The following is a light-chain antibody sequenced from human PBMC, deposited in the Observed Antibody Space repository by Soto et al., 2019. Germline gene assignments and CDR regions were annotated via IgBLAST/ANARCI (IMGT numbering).Light chain of an antibody. CDR3: MHALQSPTIT. J-gene: IGKJ5*01. V-gene: IGKV2-28*01. CDR1: QSLLHSNGYTY. CDR2: LGS. Sequence: DIVMTQFPLSLPVTPGEPASISCRSSQSLLHSNGYTYLDWYLQKPGQSPQLLIYLGSNRASGVPDRFNGSGSCTDFTLKISRLVAEDVDVYYCMHALQSPTITFGQGTLLYIK.